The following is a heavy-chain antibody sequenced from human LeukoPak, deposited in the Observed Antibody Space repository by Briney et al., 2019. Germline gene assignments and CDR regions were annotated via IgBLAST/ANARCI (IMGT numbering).Heavy chain of an antibody. Sequence: GGSLRLSCAASGFTFSSYAMNWVRQAPGKGLEWVSAITGSGGRTYYADSVKGRFTISRDNSKNTLYLQMNSLRAEDTAMYYCAKDDDWGRFNHWGQGTLVTVSS. V-gene: IGHV3-23*01. CDR1: GFTFSSYA. D-gene: IGHD3-16*01. CDR3: AKDDDWGRFNH. J-gene: IGHJ1*01. CDR2: ITGSGGRT.